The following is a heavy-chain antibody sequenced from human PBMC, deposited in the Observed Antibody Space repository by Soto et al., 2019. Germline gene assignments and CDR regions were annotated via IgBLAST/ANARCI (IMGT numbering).Heavy chain of an antibody. CDR1: GFTFSSYA. J-gene: IGHJ6*03. D-gene: IGHD3-9*01. Sequence: GGSLRLSCAASGFTFSSYAMSWVRQAPGKGLEWVSAISGSGGSTYYADSVKGRFTISRDNSKNTLYLQMNSLRAEDTAVYYCAKATVSYYDILTGYSLRYYYYYYMDVWGKGTTVTVSS. CDR3: AKATVSYYDILTGYSLRYYYYYYMDV. CDR2: ISGSGGST. V-gene: IGHV3-23*01.